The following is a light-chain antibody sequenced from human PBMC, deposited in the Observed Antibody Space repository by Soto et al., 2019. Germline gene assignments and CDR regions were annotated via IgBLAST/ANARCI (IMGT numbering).Light chain of an antibody. V-gene: IGKV3-15*01. Sequence: EIVMTQSPATLSVSPGEGATLSCRTSQSVSSDLAWYQRKPGQAPRLLFSGASARAAGISARFSGSGSGTEFTLTISSLQSEDFAIYYCQQYNSWPPTFGQGTKVE. J-gene: IGKJ1*01. CDR3: QQYNSWPPT. CDR2: GAS. CDR1: QSVSSD.